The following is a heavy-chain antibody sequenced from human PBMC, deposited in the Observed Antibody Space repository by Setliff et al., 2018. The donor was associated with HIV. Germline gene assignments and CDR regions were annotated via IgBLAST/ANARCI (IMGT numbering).Heavy chain of an antibody. CDR3: TTGTRLVD. CDR2: IKSKADGGTT. J-gene: IGHJ4*02. Sequence: PGGSLRLSCAASGFIFRNAWMSWVRQGPGKGLEWVGCIKSKADGGTTDYAASVKGRFTISRDDSKNTLYLQMNSLKTEDTAVYYCTTGTRLVDWGQGALVTVSS. V-gene: IGHV3-15*01. D-gene: IGHD2-21*01. CDR1: GFIFRNAW.